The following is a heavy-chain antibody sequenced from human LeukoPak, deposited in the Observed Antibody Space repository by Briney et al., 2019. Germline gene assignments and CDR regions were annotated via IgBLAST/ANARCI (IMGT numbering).Heavy chain of an antibody. CDR3: AREVIVVVPAATNWFDP. D-gene: IGHD2-2*01. CDR1: GFTFSSYW. CDR2: INSDGSST. V-gene: IGHV3-74*01. Sequence: GGSLRLYCAASGFTFSSYWMHWVRQAPGKGLVWVSRINSDGSSTSYADSVKGRFTISRDNAKNTLYLQMNSLRAEDTAVYYCAREVIVVVPAATNWFDPWGQGTLVTVSS. J-gene: IGHJ5*02.